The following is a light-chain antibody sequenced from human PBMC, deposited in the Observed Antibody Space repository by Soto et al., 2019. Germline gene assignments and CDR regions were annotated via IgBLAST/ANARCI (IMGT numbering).Light chain of an antibody. CDR3: SSFTSSTTVL. Sequence: AAGGGSSISYKGTSSDVGGYNYVSWYQQHPGKAPKLIIYNVSNRPSGVSNRFSGSKSGNTASLTISGLQAEDEGPYYCSSFTSSTTVLFGGGTKVTGL. J-gene: IGLJ2*01. CDR2: NVS. CDR1: SSDVGGYNY. V-gene: IGLV2-14*04.